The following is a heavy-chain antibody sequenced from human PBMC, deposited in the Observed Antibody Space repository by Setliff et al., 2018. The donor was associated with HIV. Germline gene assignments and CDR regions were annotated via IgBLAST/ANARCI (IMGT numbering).Heavy chain of an antibody. V-gene: IGHV1-18*01. CDR3: ARGKNIVVVPAAPNWFDP. J-gene: IGHJ5*02. CDR1: GYTFTDYG. D-gene: IGHD2-2*01. CDR2: ISGYNGHT. Sequence: ASVKVSCKASGYTFTDYGISWVRQAPGQGLEWMGWISGYNGHTNYAQKFQGRVTMTRNTSINTAYMELSSLRSQDTAVYYCARGKNIVVVPAAPNWFDPWGQGTLVTVSS.